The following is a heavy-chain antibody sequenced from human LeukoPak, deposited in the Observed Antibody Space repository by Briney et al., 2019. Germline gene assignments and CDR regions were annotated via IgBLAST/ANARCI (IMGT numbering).Heavy chain of an antibody. CDR2: INAGNGDT. D-gene: IGHD6-19*01. CDR1: GYTFTSYA. J-gene: IGHJ6*02. CDR3: ARTGYSSGYYYYGMDV. V-gene: IGHV1-3*01. Sequence: ASVKVSCKASGYTFTSYAVHWVRQAPGQRLEWMGWINAGNGDTKYSHNFQGRVTITRDTSASTAYMELSSLSSEDTAVYYCARTGYSSGYYYYGMDVWGQGTTVTVSS.